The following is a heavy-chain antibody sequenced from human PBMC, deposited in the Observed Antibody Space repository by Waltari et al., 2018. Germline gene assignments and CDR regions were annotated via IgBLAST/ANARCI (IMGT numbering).Heavy chain of an antibody. V-gene: IGHV4-34*01. CDR3: ASPGVRYPSYYYYYGMDV. D-gene: IGHD3-9*01. Sequence: QVQLQQWGAGLLKPSETLSLTCAVYGGSFSGYYWSWIRQPPGKGLEWIGEINHSGSTNDNPSRKSRSTISVDTSKNQFSLKLRSGTAADTAVYYCASPGVRYPSYYYYYGMDVWGQGTTVTVSS. CDR2: INHSGST. J-gene: IGHJ6*02. CDR1: GGSFSGYY.